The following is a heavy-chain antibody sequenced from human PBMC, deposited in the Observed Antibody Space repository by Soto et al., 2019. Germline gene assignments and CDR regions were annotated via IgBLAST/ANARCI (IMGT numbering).Heavy chain of an antibody. CDR1: GFTFSSYA. Sequence: GGSLRLSCAASGFTFSSYAMHWVRQAPGKGLEWVAVISYDGSNKYYADSVKGRFTISRDNSKNTLYLQMNSLRAEDTAVYYCARDRGTVGPIDYWGQGTLVTVSS. V-gene: IGHV3-30-3*01. D-gene: IGHD1-26*01. CDR3: ARDRGTVGPIDY. J-gene: IGHJ4*02. CDR2: ISYDGSNK.